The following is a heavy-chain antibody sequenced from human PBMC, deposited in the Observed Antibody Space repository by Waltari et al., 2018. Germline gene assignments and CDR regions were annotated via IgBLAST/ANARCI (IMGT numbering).Heavy chain of an antibody. CDR2: IIPILSRA. CDR1: GGTFSSYA. Sequence: QVQLVQSGAEVKKPGSSVKVSCKASGGTFSSYAISWVRQAPGQGLEWMGGIIPILSRANYAKKFQGRVTITADESTSTAYMELSSLRSEDTAVYYCARDGKDEDGYTNEYYFDYWGQGTLVTVSS. CDR3: ARDGKDEDGYTNEYYFDY. V-gene: IGHV1-69*11. J-gene: IGHJ4*02. D-gene: IGHD5-12*01.